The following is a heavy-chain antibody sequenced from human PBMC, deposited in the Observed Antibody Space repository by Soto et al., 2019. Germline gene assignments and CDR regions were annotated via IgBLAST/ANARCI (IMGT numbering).Heavy chain of an antibody. CDR3: ANTLRFLEWLLDY. V-gene: IGHV3-23*01. D-gene: IGHD3-3*01. CDR1: GFTFSSYA. J-gene: IGHJ4*02. Sequence: EVQLLESGGGLVQPGGSLRLSCAASGFTFSSYAMSWVRQAPGKGLEWVSAISGSGGSTYYADSVKGRFTISRDNSKNTLYLQMNSLRAEDTAVYYCANTLRFLEWLLDYWGQGTLVTVSS. CDR2: ISGSGGST.